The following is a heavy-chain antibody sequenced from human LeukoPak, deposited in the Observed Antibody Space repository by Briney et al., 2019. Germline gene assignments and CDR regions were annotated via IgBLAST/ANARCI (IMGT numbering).Heavy chain of an antibody. CDR3: ARLAPDYADYWFDP. V-gene: IGHV5-51*01. CDR1: GYDFSTKR. Sequence: GESLKISCQTSGYDFSTKRIGWVRQMPGKGLEWMGIIYPLDSITRYSPSFQGHVSISADTSISTAYLQWTSLKPSDTAIYYCARLAPDYADYWFDPWGQGTLVTVSS. D-gene: IGHD4-17*01. CDR2: IYPLDSIT. J-gene: IGHJ5*02.